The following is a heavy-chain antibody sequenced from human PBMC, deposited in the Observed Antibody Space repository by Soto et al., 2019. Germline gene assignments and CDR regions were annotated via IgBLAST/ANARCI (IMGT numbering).Heavy chain of an antibody. J-gene: IGHJ6*02. CDR1: GFTFSSYA. Sequence: GGSLRLSCAASGFTFSSYAMSWVRQAPGKGLEWVSAISGSGGSTYYADSVKGRFTISRDNSKNTLYLQMNSLRAEDTAVYYCAKEAAQEGYQLLRSYYYYYGMDVWGQGTTVTVSS. V-gene: IGHV3-23*01. D-gene: IGHD2-2*01. CDR2: ISGSGGST. CDR3: AKEAAQEGYQLLRSYYYYYGMDV.